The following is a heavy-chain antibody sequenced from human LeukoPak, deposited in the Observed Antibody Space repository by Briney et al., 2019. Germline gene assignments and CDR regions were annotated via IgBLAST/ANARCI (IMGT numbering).Heavy chain of an antibody. J-gene: IGHJ6*01. D-gene: IGHD1-26*01. CDR1: GFTFSNFA. V-gene: IGHV3-23*01. Sequence: PGGSLRLSCAASGFTFSNFAMSWVRRTPEKGLEWVSGIINSGDTLYGDSVKGRFTISRDNSKNTLYLEMNSLRAEDTAIYYCAKMKGHPLPKYYMDVWGQGTTVTVSS. CDR2: IINSGDT. CDR3: AKMKGHPLPKYYMDV.